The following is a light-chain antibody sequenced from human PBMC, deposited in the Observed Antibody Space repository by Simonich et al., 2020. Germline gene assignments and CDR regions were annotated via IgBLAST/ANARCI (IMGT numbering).Light chain of an antibody. Sequence: QSVLTQPPSASGTPGQRVTISCSGSSSNIGSNYVYWYQQLPGTAPQLLIYRNNHRPSGVPDRFSGSKSGTSASLAISGLRSEDEADYYCAAWDDSLSGPWVFGGGTKLTVL. CDR1: SSNIGSNY. V-gene: IGLV1-47*01. CDR3: AAWDDSLSGPWV. J-gene: IGLJ3*02. CDR2: RNN.